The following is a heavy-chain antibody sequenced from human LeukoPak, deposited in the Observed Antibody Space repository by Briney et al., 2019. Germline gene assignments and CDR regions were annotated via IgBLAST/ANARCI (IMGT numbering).Heavy chain of an antibody. CDR2: ISGSGGST. CDR1: GFIFSNYA. CDR3: AKEPRDYYDSSGYYGVNWFDP. D-gene: IGHD3-22*01. V-gene: IGHV3-23*01. J-gene: IGHJ5*02. Sequence: GGSLRLSCATSGFIFSNYAVNWVRQAPGKGLEWVSAISGSGGSTYYADSVKGRFTISRDNSKNTLYLQMNSLRAEDTAVYYCAKEPRDYYDSSGYYGVNWFDPWGQGTLVTVSS.